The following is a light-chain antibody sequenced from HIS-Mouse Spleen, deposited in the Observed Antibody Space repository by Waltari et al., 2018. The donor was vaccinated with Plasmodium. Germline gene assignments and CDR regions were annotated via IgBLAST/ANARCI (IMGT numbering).Light chain of an antibody. CDR1: QSISSY. CDR3: QQRYSTPQLT. CDR2: AAS. V-gene: IGKV1-39*01. J-gene: IGKJ4*01. Sequence: DIQMTQSPSSLSASVGDRVTITCRASQSISSYLNWYQQKPGKAPKLLIYAASSLQSGVPSRFSGSGSGTAFTLTISSLQPEDFVTYYCQQRYSTPQLTFGGGTKVEIK.